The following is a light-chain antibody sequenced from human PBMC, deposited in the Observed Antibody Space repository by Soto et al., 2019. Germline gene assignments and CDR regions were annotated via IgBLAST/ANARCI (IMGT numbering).Light chain of an antibody. V-gene: IGKV3-11*01. CDR3: QQRSSWPIT. Sequence: ENVLTQSPGTLSLSPGERATLSCRASQSVSSYLAWHQQKPGQAPRLLIYDASNRATGIPARFSGSGSGTDFTLTISSLEPEDFAVYYCQQRSSWPITFGQGTRLEIK. CDR2: DAS. CDR1: QSVSSY. J-gene: IGKJ5*01.